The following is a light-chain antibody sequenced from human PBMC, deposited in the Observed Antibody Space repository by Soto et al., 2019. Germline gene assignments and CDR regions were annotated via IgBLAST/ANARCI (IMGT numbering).Light chain of an antibody. Sequence: DIQMTQSTSTLSASVGDRVTISCRASQSISSYLNWYQQKPGKAPKLLIYAASSLQSGVPSTFSGCGSGTDFTLTISSLQPEDFATYYCQQSYSTPFTFGPGTKGDIK. CDR1: QSISSY. CDR2: AAS. CDR3: QQSYSTPFT. V-gene: IGKV1-39*01. J-gene: IGKJ3*01.